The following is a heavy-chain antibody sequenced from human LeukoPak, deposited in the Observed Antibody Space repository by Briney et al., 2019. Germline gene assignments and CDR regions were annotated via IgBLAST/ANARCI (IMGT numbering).Heavy chain of an antibody. D-gene: IGHD1-1*01. CDR1: GFTLNTYF. Sequence: GGSLTLSCVVSGFTLNTYFMHWVRQSPGKGLVWVSHIDTDGSGTGYADSVKGRFIISRDNAKNTLYLQMNSLRAEDTAVYYCARDLGTFLAPYYFDYWGQGTLVTVSS. J-gene: IGHJ4*02. V-gene: IGHV3-74*01. CDR2: IDTDGSGT. CDR3: ARDLGTFLAPYYFDY.